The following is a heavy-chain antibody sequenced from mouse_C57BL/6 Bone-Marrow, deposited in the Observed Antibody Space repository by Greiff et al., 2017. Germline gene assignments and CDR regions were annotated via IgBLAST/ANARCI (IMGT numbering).Heavy chain of an antibody. V-gene: IGHV1-55*01. J-gene: IGHJ2*01. CDR3: ARGGSFLYYFDY. CDR1: GYTFTSYW. Sequence: VQLQQPGAELVKPGASVKMSCKASGYTFTSYWITWVKQRPGQGLEWIGDIYPGSGSTNYNEKFKSKATLTADTSSSTAYMQLSSLTSEDSAVYYCARGGSFLYYFDYWGKGTTLTVSS. CDR2: IYPGSGST.